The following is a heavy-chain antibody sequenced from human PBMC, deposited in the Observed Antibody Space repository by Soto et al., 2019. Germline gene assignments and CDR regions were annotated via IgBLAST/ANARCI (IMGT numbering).Heavy chain of an antibody. CDR1: GYSFSRYW. CDR3: AMRVTGTTSRLNWFDP. J-gene: IGHJ5*02. D-gene: IGHD1-7*01. V-gene: IGHV5-51*01. Sequence: GESLKISCKGSGYSFSRYWNGWVRQMPGKGLERMGIIYPGESDTRYSPPSQGQVTISAFNSISTASLQWSSLQASNPAMYYCAMRVTGTTSRLNWFDPWGQGTLVTVSS. CDR2: IYPGESDT.